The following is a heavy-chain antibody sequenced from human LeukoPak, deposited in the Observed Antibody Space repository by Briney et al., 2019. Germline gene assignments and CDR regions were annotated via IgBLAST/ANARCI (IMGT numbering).Heavy chain of an antibody. CDR2: ISAYNGNT. CDR3: ARSYYDSSGYYYYTWDY. D-gene: IGHD3-22*01. J-gene: IGHJ4*02. CDR1: GYTFTSYG. Sequence: ASVKVSCKASGYTFTSYGISWVRQAPGQGLEWMGWISAYNGNTNYAQKLQGRVTMTTDTSTSTAYMELRSLRSDDTAVYYCARSYYDSSGYYYYTWDYWGQGTLVTVSS. V-gene: IGHV1-18*01.